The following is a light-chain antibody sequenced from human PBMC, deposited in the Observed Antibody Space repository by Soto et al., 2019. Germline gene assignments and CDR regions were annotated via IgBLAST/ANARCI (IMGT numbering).Light chain of an antibody. CDR2: GTS. CDR1: QSVSSSD. Sequence: EIVLTQSPGTLSLSPGERATLSCRASQSVSSSDLAWYQQKPGQAPRLLIFGTSSRATGIPDRFSGSGSVTDFTLSIGRLEPEDFAVYFCQHYGSSPPYTFGQGTKLEIK. J-gene: IGKJ2*01. CDR3: QHYGSSPPYT. V-gene: IGKV3-20*01.